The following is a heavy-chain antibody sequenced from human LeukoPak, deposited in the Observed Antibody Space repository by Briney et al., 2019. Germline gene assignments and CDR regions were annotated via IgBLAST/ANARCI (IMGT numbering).Heavy chain of an antibody. CDR3: ARGGAYYYYYGMDV. CDR1: GGSISSYY. J-gene: IGHJ6*02. V-gene: IGHV4-59*01. CDR2: IYYSGST. Sequence: SETLSLTCTVSGGSISSYYWSWIRQPPGKGLEWIGYIYYSGSTNYNPSLKSRVTISVDTSKNQFSLKLSSVTAADTAVYSCARGGAYYYYYGMDVWGQGTTVTVSS.